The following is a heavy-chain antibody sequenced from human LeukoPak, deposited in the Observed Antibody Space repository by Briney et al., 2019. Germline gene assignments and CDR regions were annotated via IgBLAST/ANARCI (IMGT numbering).Heavy chain of an antibody. Sequence: SETLSLTCTVSGGSISNHYWSWIRQPAGKGLEWIGRIYSSGSTNYNPSLKSRVTMSVDTSKNQFSVNLTSVTAADTAVYYCVRCRGTTVLTRFDNWGQGTLVTVSS. CDR1: GGSISNHY. CDR2: IYSSGST. V-gene: IGHV4-4*07. D-gene: IGHD4/OR15-4a*01. CDR3: VRCRGTTVLTRFDN. J-gene: IGHJ4*02.